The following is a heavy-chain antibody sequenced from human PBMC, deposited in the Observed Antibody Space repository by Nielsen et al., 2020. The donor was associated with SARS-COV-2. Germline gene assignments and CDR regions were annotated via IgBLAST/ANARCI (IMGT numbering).Heavy chain of an antibody. Sequence: GESLKISCAASGFTFSSYAMTWVRQAPGKGLEWVSTIDGSGGDTFYADSVKGRFTISRDNSKSTLYLQLNSLRAEDTAVYYCTKWDTALTYWGQGTLVTVSS. CDR2: IDGSGGDT. J-gene: IGHJ4*02. CDR1: GFTFSSYA. D-gene: IGHD5-18*01. CDR3: TKWDTALTY. V-gene: IGHV3-23*01.